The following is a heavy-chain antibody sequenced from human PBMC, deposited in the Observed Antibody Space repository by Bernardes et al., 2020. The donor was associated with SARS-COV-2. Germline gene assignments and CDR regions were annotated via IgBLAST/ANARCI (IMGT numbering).Heavy chain of an antibody. V-gene: IGHV3-23*01. Sequence: GGSLRLSCAASGFTFSTYAMSWVRQAPGKGLDWVSAISGSGGSTYYADSVKGRFTISRDNSKKTLYLQMNSLRAEDTAVYYCASFEASSSGDYYVDDAFDIWGEGTMVTVSS. J-gene: IGHJ3*02. D-gene: IGHD3-22*01. CDR3: ASFEASSSGDYYVDDAFDI. CDR2: ISGSGGST. CDR1: GFTFSTYA.